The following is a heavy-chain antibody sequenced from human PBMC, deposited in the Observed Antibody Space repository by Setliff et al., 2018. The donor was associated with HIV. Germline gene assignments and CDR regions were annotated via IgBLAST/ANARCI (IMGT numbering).Heavy chain of an antibody. CDR2: ISSSSTI. CDR1: GFTFSSCS. CDR3: ARYALAVPGYHNAFDI. V-gene: IGHV3-48*01. Sequence: HPGGSLRLSCAASGFTFSSCSMNWVRQAPGKGLEWVSYISSSSTIYYADSVKGRFTISRDNAKNSLYLQMNSLRAEDTAVYYCARYALAVPGYHNAFDIWGQGTMVTVSS. J-gene: IGHJ3*02. D-gene: IGHD6-19*01.